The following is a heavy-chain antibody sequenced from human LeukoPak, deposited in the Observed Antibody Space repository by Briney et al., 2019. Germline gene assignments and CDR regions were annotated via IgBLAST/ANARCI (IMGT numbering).Heavy chain of an antibody. D-gene: IGHD2-2*02. CDR1: GFTFSTYA. CDR2: ISGGGDST. Sequence: GGSLRLSCAASGFTFSTYAMRWVRQAPGKGAEWVSGISGGGDSTYYAESVKGRFTICRDNAKNTLNLQMNSLRADDTAVYYCARGRYCSSSSCYIDYWGQGTLVTVSS. V-gene: IGHV3-23*01. J-gene: IGHJ4*02. CDR3: ARGRYCSSSSCYIDY.